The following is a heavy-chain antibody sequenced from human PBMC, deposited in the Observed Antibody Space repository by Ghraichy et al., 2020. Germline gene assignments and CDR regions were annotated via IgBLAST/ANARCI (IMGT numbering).Heavy chain of an antibody. Sequence: SQTLSLTCAISGDSVSSNSAAWNWIRQSPSRGLEWLGRTYFRSKWYNDYAISVKSRITINPDTSKNQFSLQLNSVTPEDTAVYYCARTGELYYTYYYGMDVWGQGTTVTVSS. CDR2: TYFRSKWYN. V-gene: IGHV6-1*01. CDR1: GDSVSSNSAA. J-gene: IGHJ6*02. CDR3: ARTGELYYTYYYGMDV. D-gene: IGHD3-16*01.